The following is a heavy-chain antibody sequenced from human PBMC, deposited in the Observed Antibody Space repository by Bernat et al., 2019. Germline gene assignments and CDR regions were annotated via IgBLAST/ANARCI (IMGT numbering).Heavy chain of an antibody. V-gene: IGHV3-73*01. Sequence: EVQLVESGGGLVQPGGSLKLSCAASGFTFSGPAMQWVRQASGKGLEWVGRIRTTADSYATVYAASVKGRFTISRDDSKNTVYLQMNSLETEDTAVYYCGSNLLWHLDVWGQGTTVTVSS. J-gene: IGHJ6*02. CDR1: GFTFSGPA. D-gene: IGHD3-10*01. CDR2: IRTTADSYAT. CDR3: GSNLLWHLDV.